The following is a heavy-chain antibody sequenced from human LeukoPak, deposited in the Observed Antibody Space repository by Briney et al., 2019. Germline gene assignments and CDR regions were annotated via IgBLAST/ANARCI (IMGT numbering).Heavy chain of an antibody. CDR2: IDTNTGKP. Sequence: ASVKVSCKASGYTFTTYNLNWVRQAPGQGLEWMGWIDTNTGKPTYAQGFTGRFVFSLDTSVSTAYLQISSLKAEDSVVYYCVREGLAGGDYWGQGTLVTVSS. CDR3: VREGLAGGDY. D-gene: IGHD6-19*01. CDR1: GYTFTTYN. V-gene: IGHV7-4-1*02. J-gene: IGHJ4*02.